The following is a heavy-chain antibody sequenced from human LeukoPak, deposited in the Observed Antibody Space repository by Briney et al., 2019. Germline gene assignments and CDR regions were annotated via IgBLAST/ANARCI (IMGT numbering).Heavy chain of an antibody. D-gene: IGHD6-19*01. CDR2: IYNSENT. CDR3: ARFHSGPSGWYVLWYFDL. J-gene: IGHJ2*01. CDR1: GGSVSSYY. V-gene: IGHV4-4*09. Sequence: SETLSLTCTVSGGSVSSYYWRWIRQPPGKGLEWIGYIYNSENTKYNSSLESRVTMSEDTSRNQVFLKLSSVTAADTAVYYCARFHSGPSGWYVLWYFDLWGRGTLVTVSS.